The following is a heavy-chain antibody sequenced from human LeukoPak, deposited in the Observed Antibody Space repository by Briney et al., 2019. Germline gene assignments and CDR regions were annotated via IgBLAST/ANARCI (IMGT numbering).Heavy chain of an antibody. CDR3: ARDQVPAAIGDI. J-gene: IGHJ3*02. D-gene: IGHD2-2*02. V-gene: IGHV1-46*01. CDR1: GYTFTSYY. CDR2: INPSGGST. Sequence: ASVNVSCKASGYTFTSYYMHWVRQAPGQGLEWMGIINPSGGSTSYAQKFQGRVTMTRDTSTSTVYMELSSLRSEDTAVYYCARDQVPAAIGDIWGQGTMVTVSS.